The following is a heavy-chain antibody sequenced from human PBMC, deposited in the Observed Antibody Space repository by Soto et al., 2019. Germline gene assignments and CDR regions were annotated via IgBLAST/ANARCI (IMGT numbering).Heavy chain of an antibody. CDR3: ARETYGDYVGYFDP. D-gene: IGHD4-17*01. J-gene: IGHJ5*02. CDR2: IYYSGST. Sequence: PSETLSLTCTVSGGSISSYYWSWIRQPPGKGLEWIGYIYYSGSTNYNPSLKSRVIISVDRSKNQFSLKVSSVTAADTAVYYCARETYGDYVGYFDPRGQGILVPVSS. CDR1: GGSISSYY. V-gene: IGHV4-59*12.